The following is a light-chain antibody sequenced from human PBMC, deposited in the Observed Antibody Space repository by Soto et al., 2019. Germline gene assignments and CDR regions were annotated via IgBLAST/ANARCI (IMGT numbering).Light chain of an antibody. V-gene: IGKV3D-20*02. Sequence: EIELTQSPGTLSLSPGERATLSCRASQSVSSSYLAGYQQKPGQAPRLLIYGASSRATGIPARFSGSGSGTGFTLTISSLEPEGFAVYSCQQRRNWRLFGGGTKVEI. CDR3: QQRRNWRL. J-gene: IGKJ4*01. CDR2: GAS. CDR1: QSVSSSY.